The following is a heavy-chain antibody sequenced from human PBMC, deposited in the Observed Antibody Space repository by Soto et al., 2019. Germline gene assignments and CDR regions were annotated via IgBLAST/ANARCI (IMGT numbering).Heavy chain of an antibody. J-gene: IGHJ6*02. CDR2: INHSGST. CDR3: ARGRSSSWYNYYYYGMDV. CDR1: GGSFSGYY. D-gene: IGHD6-13*01. Sequence: SETLSLTCAVYGGSFSGYYWSWIRQPPGKGLEWIGEINHSGSTNYNPSLKSRVTISVDTSKNQFSLKLSSVTAADTAVYYCARGRSSSWYNYYYYGMDVWGQGTTVTVSS. V-gene: IGHV4-34*01.